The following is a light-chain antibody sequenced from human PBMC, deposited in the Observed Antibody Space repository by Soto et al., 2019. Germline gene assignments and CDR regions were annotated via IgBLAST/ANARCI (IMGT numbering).Light chain of an antibody. CDR3: KQYENSPIT. CDR2: GAS. Sequence: EIVLTQSPGILSLSPGERASLSCGASQSITSSFLAWYQQKPGQAPRLLIYGASSRATGIHDRFSGTGSETDFTLTIKRLEPEDFAVYYCKQYENSPITFGQGTRLEIK. J-gene: IGKJ5*01. CDR1: QSITSSF. V-gene: IGKV3-20*01.